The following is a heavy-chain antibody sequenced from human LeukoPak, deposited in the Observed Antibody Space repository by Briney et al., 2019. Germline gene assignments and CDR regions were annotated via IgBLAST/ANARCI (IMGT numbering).Heavy chain of an antibody. D-gene: IGHD3-3*01. CDR1: GYTFTSYA. Sequence: GASVKVSCKASGYTFTSYAMHWVRQAPGQRLEWMGWINAGNGNTKYSQKFQGRVTITRDTSASTAYMELSSLRSDDTAVYYCARQGLITIFGVAPLDPWFDPWGQGTLVTVSS. CDR3: ARQGLITIFGVAPLDPWFDP. V-gene: IGHV1-3*01. J-gene: IGHJ5*02. CDR2: INAGNGNT.